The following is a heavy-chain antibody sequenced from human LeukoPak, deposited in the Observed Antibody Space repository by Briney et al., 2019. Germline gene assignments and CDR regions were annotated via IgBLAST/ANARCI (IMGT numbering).Heavy chain of an antibody. CDR3: AHRPNYYDSSGYYSYYFDY. CDR1: GFSLSTSGGG. CDR2: IYWNDDK. J-gene: IGHJ4*02. V-gene: IGHV2-5*01. D-gene: IGHD3-22*01. Sequence: CGPTLVNPTQTLTLTCTFSGFSLSTSGGGVGWIRQPPGKALEWLALIYWNDDKRYSPSLKSRLTITKDTSKNQVVLTMTNMDPVDTATYYCAHRPNYYDSSGYYSYYFDYWGQGTLVTVSS.